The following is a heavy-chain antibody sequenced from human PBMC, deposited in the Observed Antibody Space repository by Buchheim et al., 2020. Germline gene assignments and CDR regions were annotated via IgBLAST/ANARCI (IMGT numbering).Heavy chain of an antibody. Sequence: QVQLVESGGGLVKPGGSLRLSCAASGFTFSDYYMSWIRQAPGKGLEWVSYISSSSSYTNYADSVKGRFTISRDNAKNSLYLQMNSLRAEDTAVYYCARDSDCSSTSCLYYYYYMDVWGKGTT. CDR1: GFTFSDYY. D-gene: IGHD2-2*01. J-gene: IGHJ6*03. V-gene: IGHV3-11*05. CDR3: ARDSDCSSTSCLYYYYYMDV. CDR2: ISSSSSYT.